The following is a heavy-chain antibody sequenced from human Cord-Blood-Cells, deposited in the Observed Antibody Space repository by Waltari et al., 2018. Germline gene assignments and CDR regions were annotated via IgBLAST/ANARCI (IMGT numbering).Heavy chain of an antibody. J-gene: IGHJ5*02. D-gene: IGHD2-2*02. CDR3: ARGGGGDIVVVPAAIFWFDP. CDR2: MNPNSGNT. Sequence: QVQLVPAGAEVKTPGASVKVSCRASGYTFTRYDITCAGQAAGHGREWMGWMNPNSGNTGYAQKFQGRVTITRNTYISTAYMELSSLRSEDTAVYYCARGGGGDIVVVPAAIFWFDPWGQGTLVTVSS. V-gene: IGHV1-8*03. CDR1: GYTFTRYD.